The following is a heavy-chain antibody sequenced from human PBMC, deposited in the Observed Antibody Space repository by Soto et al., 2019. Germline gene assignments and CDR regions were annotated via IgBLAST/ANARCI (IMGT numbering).Heavy chain of an antibody. CDR2: FSSGGGGT. CDR1: GFTFSNYA. J-gene: IGHJ4*02. Sequence: EVQLLESGGGLLQPGGSLRLSCKASGFTFSNYAMSWVRQAPGKGLEWVSTFSSGGGGTYYADSVKGRFTISRDNSKNTLSLQMNSLRAEDTAVYDCTKANRYCSGANCFTFDYWGLGTLVTVSS. CDR3: TKANRYCSGANCFTFDY. D-gene: IGHD2-15*01. V-gene: IGHV3-23*01.